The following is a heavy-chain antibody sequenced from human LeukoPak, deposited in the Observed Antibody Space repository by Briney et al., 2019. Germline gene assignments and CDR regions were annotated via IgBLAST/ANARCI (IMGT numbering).Heavy chain of an antibody. V-gene: IGHV3-7*01. CDR2: IKEDGSEK. CDR1: GFTFSSYW. CDR3: ATTLTVTTGFY. Sequence: GGSLRLSCAASGFTFSSYWMSWVRQAPGKGLEWLANIKEDGSEKYYVDSVKGRFTISRDNAENSLYLQMHSLRAEDTAVYYCATTLTVTTGFYWGQGTLVTVSS. D-gene: IGHD4-17*01. J-gene: IGHJ4*02.